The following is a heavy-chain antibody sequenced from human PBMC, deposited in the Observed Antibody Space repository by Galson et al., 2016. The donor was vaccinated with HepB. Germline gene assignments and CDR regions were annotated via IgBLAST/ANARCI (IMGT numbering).Heavy chain of an antibody. CDR1: GFIFSVHG. J-gene: IGHJ4*02. D-gene: IGHD6-19*01. CDR2: IWHDGSQE. CDR3: ARDDGLARLGY. Sequence: SLRLSCAASGFIFSVHGFYWVRQAPGKGLEWVAIIWHDGSQEYYADSVEGRFTVSRDDSKNTLYLQMNSLRVEDTAVYYCARDDGLARLGYWGQGTLVRVSS. V-gene: IGHV3-33*01.